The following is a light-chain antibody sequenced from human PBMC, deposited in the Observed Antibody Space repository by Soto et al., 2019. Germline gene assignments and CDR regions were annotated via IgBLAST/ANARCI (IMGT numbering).Light chain of an antibody. Sequence: DIQMTQSPSTLSASVGDRVTITCRASQSVASWLVWYQQKPGKAPKLLIFQASSLESGVPSRFSGSGSGTEFTLTLSGLQPDDFATYYCQQYHSSPWTFGQGTKVDI. CDR2: QAS. CDR3: QQYHSSPWT. V-gene: IGKV1-5*01. CDR1: QSVASW. J-gene: IGKJ1*01.